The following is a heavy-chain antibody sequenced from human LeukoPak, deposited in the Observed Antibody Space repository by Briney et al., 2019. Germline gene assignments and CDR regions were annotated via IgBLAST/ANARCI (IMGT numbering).Heavy chain of an antibody. CDR3: ARVRNYYGSGSYYYLDY. Sequence: PSETLSLTCSVSGGSISTYYGSWIRQSAGEGLEWIGRIHTSGSTNYNPSLKSRVTISVDTSKNQFSLKLSSVTAADTAVYYCARVRNYYGSGSYYYLDYWGQGTLVTVSS. CDR2: IHTSGST. V-gene: IGHV4-4*07. CDR1: GGSISTYY. J-gene: IGHJ4*02. D-gene: IGHD3-10*01.